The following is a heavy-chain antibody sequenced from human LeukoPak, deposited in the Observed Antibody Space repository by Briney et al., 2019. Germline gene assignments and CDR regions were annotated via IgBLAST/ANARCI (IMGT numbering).Heavy chain of an antibody. J-gene: IGHJ4*02. Sequence: ASVKVSCKASGYTFTGYYMHWVRQAPGQGLEWMGRINPNSGGTNYAQKFQGRVTMTRDTSISTAYMELSGLRSDDTAVYYCASTDYGDYKFWGQGTLVTVSS. CDR3: ASTDYGDYKF. CDR2: INPNSGGT. V-gene: IGHV1-2*06. CDR1: GYTFTGYY. D-gene: IGHD4-17*01.